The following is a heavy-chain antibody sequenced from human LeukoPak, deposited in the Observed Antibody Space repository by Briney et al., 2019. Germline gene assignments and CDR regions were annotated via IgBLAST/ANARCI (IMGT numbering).Heavy chain of an antibody. CDR2: ISGSGGST. CDR1: GFTFSSYG. J-gene: IGHJ3*02. Sequence: GGSLRLSCAASGFTFSSYGMSWVRQAPGKGLEWVSAISGSGGSTYYADSVKGRFTISRDNSKNTLYLQMNSLRAEDTAVYYCAKVGITMIVVVPPDAFDIWGQGTMVTVSS. D-gene: IGHD3-22*01. CDR3: AKVGITMIVVVPPDAFDI. V-gene: IGHV3-23*01.